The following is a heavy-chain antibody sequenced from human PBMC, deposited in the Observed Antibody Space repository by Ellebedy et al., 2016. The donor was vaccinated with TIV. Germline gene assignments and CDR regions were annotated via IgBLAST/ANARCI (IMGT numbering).Heavy chain of an antibody. V-gene: IGHV4-61*02. Sequence: LRLSXTVSGGSISSGSYYWSWVRQPAGKGLEWIGRISSGGTSYNPSLRSRVTISVDTSKNQFSLKLSSVTAADTAVYYCARGGTVAGTEWFDPWGQGTLVTVSS. CDR2: ISSGGT. D-gene: IGHD6-19*01. CDR3: ARGGTVAGTEWFDP. CDR1: GGSISSGSYY. J-gene: IGHJ5*02.